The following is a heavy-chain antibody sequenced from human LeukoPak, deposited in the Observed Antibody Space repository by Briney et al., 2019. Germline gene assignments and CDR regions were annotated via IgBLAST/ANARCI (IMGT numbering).Heavy chain of an antibody. J-gene: IGHJ4*02. CDR2: IHYSGAT. CDR3: ATLRGASTAVFDS. V-gene: IGHV4-59*08. Sequence: SETLSHTCTVSGGSINYDYWRWIRQSPGRRLEGIGYIHYSGATNYSPSLNSRVTISVDTSKNQFSLKLSSVTAADTALYYCATLRGASTAVFDSWGQGTLVTVSS. CDR1: GGSINYDY. D-gene: IGHD2-21*02.